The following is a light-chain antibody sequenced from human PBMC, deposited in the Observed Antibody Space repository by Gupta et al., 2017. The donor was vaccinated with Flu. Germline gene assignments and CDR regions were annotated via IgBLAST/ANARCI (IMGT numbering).Light chain of an antibody. V-gene: IGKV2-28*01. Sequence: DIVMTQSPLSLAVTPGEPASISCRSSQSLLYSNGYNYVTWYLQKPGQSPQLLIHLGSNRASGVPDRFSGSGSGTYFTLKIRIVEAEDVGIYFCMQPLNSPWTFGQGTKVEIK. CDR1: QSLLYSNGYNY. J-gene: IGKJ1*01. CDR3: MQPLNSPWT. CDR2: LGS.